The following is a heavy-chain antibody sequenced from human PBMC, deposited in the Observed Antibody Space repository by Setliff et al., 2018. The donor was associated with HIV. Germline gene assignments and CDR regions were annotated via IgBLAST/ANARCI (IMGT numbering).Heavy chain of an antibody. Sequence: PGGSLRLSCAASGFIVNNYGMSWVRRAPGKGLEWVSGIRDNGISTYYADSVTGRFIISRDNSKNQLFLQMNSLKVEDTAIYYCTKGVQRFRPYYFDYWGQGALVTVSS. V-gene: IGHV3-23*01. CDR1: GFIVNNYG. CDR3: TKGVQRFRPYYFDY. D-gene: IGHD3-10*01. J-gene: IGHJ4*02. CDR2: IRDNGIST.